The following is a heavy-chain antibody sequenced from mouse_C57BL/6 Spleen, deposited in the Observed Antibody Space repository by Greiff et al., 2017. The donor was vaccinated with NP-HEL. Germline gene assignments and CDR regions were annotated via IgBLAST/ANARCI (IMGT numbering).Heavy chain of an antibody. V-gene: IGHV5-4*03. Sequence: EVKVVESGGGLVKPGGSLKLSCAASGFTFSSYAMSWVRQTPEKRLEWVATISDGGSYTYYPDNVKGRFTISRDNAKNNLYLQMSHLKSEDTAMYYCARGDYYGSSYDWYFDVWGTGTTVTVSS. CDR3: ARGDYYGSSYDWYFDV. D-gene: IGHD1-1*01. J-gene: IGHJ1*03. CDR2: ISDGGSYT. CDR1: GFTFSSYA.